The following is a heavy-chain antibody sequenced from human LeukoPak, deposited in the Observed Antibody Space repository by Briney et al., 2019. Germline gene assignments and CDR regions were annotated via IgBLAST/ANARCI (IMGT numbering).Heavy chain of an antibody. CDR3: ARAHAAAGIDY. CDR2: MNPNSGNT. V-gene: IGHV1-8*03. J-gene: IGHJ4*02. CDR1: GYTLTSYD. D-gene: IGHD6-13*01. Sequence: ASVKVSCKASGYTLTSYDINWVRQAPGQGLEWMGWMNPNSGNTGYAQKFQGRVTITRNTSISTAYMELSSLRSEDTAVYYCARAHAAAGIDYWGQGTLVTVSS.